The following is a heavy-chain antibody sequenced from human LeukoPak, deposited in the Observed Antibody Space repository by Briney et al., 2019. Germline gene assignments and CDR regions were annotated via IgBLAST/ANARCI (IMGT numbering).Heavy chain of an antibody. CDR2: IYDDNT. CDR1: GFTFSSYW. J-gene: IGHJ4*02. V-gene: IGHV3-53*01. Sequence: GGSLRLSCAASGFTFSSYWMYWVRQAPGKGLEWVSTIYDDNTYYADSVKGRFAISTDNSKNTLYLQMNSLRVEDTAVYFCAARKVRGVWFYLDYWGQGTLVTVSS. CDR3: AARKVRGVWFYLDY. D-gene: IGHD3-10*01.